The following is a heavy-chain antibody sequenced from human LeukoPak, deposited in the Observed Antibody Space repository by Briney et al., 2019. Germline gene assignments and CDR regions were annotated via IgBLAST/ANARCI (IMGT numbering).Heavy chain of an antibody. Sequence: LGRTYYRSKWYNDYAVSVKSRITINPDTSKNQFSLQLNSVTPEDTAVYYCAREAALDAFDIWGQGTMVTVSS. D-gene: IGHD6-25*01. V-gene: IGHV6-1*01. J-gene: IGHJ3*02. CDR3: AREAALDAFDI. CDR2: TYYRSKWYN.